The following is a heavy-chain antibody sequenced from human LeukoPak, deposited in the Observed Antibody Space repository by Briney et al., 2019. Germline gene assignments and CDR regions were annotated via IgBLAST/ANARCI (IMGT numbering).Heavy chain of an antibody. CDR2: INPNSGGT. CDR3: AGHITIFGVVISVY. D-gene: IGHD3-3*01. V-gene: IGHV1-2*02. CDR1: GYTFTGYY. Sequence: ASVKVSCKASGYTFTGYYMHWVRQAPGQGLEWMGWINPNSGGTNYAQKFQGRVTMTRDTSISTAYMELSRLRSDDTAVYYCAGHITIFGVVISVYWGQGTLVTVSS. J-gene: IGHJ4*02.